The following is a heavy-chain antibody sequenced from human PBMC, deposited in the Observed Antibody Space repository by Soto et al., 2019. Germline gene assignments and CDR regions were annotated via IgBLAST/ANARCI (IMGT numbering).Heavy chain of an antibody. CDR2: IYYSGST. D-gene: IGHD6-13*01. CDR3: ARHLWLWWHQAHPPRQSVQQLVFDY. J-gene: IGHJ4*02. V-gene: IGHV4-59*08. CDR1: GGSLSSYY. Sequence: PSETLSLTCTVSGGSLSSYYWSWIRQPPGKGLEWIGYIYYSGSTNYNPSLKSRVTISVDTSKNQFSLKLSSVTAADTAVYYCARHLWLWWHQAHPPRQSVQQLVFDYWGQGTLVTVSS.